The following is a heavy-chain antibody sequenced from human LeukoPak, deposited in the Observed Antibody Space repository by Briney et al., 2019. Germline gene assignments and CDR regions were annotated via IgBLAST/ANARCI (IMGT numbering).Heavy chain of an antibody. Sequence: SETLSLTCAVYGGSFSGYYWSWIRQPPGKGLEWIGEINHSGSTNYNPPLKSRVTISVDTCKNQFSMKLSSVTAADTAVYYCARLKSRKPFFDYWGQGTLVTVSS. CDR1: GGSFSGYY. D-gene: IGHD4/OR15-4a*01. V-gene: IGHV4-34*01. J-gene: IGHJ4*02. CDR2: INHSGST. CDR3: ARLKSRKPFFDY.